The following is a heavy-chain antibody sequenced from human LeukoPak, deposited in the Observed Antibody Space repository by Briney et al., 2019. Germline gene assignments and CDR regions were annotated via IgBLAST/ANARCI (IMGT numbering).Heavy chain of an antibody. D-gene: IGHD2-2*01. CDR1: GFTFDDYA. J-gene: IGHJ4*02. Sequence: PGGSLRLSCAASGFTFDDYAMHWVRQAPGKGLEWVSGISWNSGSIGYADSVKGRFTISRDNAKNSLYLQMNSLRAEDTALYYCAKVRVVVSVLDYFDYWGQGTLVTVSS. V-gene: IGHV3-9*01. CDR2: ISWNSGSI. CDR3: AKVRVVVSVLDYFDY.